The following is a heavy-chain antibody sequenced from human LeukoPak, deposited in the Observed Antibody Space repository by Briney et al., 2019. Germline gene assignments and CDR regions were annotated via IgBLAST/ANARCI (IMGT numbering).Heavy chain of an antibody. V-gene: IGHV1-69*13. Sequence: GASVKVSCKASGGTFSSYAISWVRQAPGQGLVWMGGIIPIFGTANYAQKFQGRVTITADESTSTAYMELSSLRSEDTAVYYCARDGDLVVRGTYDYWGQGTLVTVSS. D-gene: IGHD3-10*01. CDR2: IIPIFGTA. CDR3: ARDGDLVVRGTYDY. J-gene: IGHJ4*02. CDR1: GGTFSSYA.